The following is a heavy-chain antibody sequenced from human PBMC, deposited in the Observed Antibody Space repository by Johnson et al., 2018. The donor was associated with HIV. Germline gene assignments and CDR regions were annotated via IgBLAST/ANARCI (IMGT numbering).Heavy chain of an antibody. Sequence: AASGFTFSRYWMSWVRQAPGKGLEWVANIKQDGSEKYYVDSVKGRFTISRDNAKNSLYLQMNSLRAEDTAVYYCVRDGGSGWLLERDAFDIWGQGTMVTVSS. J-gene: IGHJ3*02. V-gene: IGHV3-7*01. CDR3: VRDGGSGWLLERDAFDI. D-gene: IGHD6-19*01. CDR1: GFTFSRYW. CDR2: IKQDGSEK.